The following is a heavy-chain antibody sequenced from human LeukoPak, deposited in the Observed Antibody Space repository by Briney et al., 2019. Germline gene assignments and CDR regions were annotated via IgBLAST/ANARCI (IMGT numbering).Heavy chain of an antibody. J-gene: IGHJ1*01. D-gene: IGHD3-22*01. V-gene: IGHV1-69*13. CDR1: GGTFSSYA. CDR3: VRPTYDSSDYEYFQH. CDR2: IIPIFGTA. Sequence: WASVKVSCKASGGTFSSYAISWVRQAPGQGLEWMGGIIPIFGTANYAQKFQGRVTITADESTSTAYMELSSLRSEDTAVYYCVRPTYDSSDYEYFQHWGQGTLVTVSS.